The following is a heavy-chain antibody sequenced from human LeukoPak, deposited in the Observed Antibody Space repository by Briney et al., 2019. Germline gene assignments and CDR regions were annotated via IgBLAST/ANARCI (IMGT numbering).Heavy chain of an antibody. V-gene: IGHV3-48*03. J-gene: IGHJ6*02. CDR1: GFTISTYE. Sequence: GGSLRLSRVASGFTISTYEMNWVRQAPGKGLEWISCISSSGSTIYYADSVKGRFTISRDNAKNSLYLQINSLRAEDTSVYYCARVVYDQGYYYSGMDVWGQGTTVTVSS. CDR3: ARVVYDQGYYYSGMDV. CDR2: ISSSGSTI. D-gene: IGHD5/OR15-5a*01.